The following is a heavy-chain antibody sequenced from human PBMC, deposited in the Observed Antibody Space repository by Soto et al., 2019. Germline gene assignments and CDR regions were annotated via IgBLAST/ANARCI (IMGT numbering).Heavy chain of an antibody. CDR3: ARGLSWRRGPFDF. CDR2: ISESSRTI. J-gene: IGHJ4*02. Sequence: EVQLVESGGGFKQPGGSLRLSCAASGFIFRTYSMNWVRQVPGKGLEWISYISESSRTIFYADSVRGRFTVSRDNANSSLYLQIVSLRDEDTAIYYCARGLSWRRGPFDFWGQGTLVTVSS. CDR1: GFIFRTYS. D-gene: IGHD2-15*01. V-gene: IGHV3-48*02.